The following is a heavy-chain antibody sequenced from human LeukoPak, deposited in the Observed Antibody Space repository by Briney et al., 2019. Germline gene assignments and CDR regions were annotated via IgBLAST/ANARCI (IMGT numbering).Heavy chain of an antibody. J-gene: IGHJ4*02. CDR1: GGSISSSSYY. V-gene: IGHV4-39*02. CDR3: GGQAPNIAARFSSVDY. Sequence: PSETLSLTCTVSGGSISSSSYYWGWIRQPPGKGLEWIGSIDYSGSTHYNSSLKSRVTISVDTSKNHFSLRLSSVTTADTGVYSCGGQAPNIAARFSSVDYWGQGTLVTVS. D-gene: IGHD6-6*01. CDR2: IDYSGST.